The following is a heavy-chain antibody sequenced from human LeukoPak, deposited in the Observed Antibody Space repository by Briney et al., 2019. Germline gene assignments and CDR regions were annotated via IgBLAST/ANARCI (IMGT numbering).Heavy chain of an antibody. V-gene: IGHV4-59*01. CDR2: IYHSGRT. CDR1: GGSISTYY. Sequence: SETLSLTCTVSGGSISTYYWNWIRQPPGKGLEWIGHIYHSGRTNYNPSLKSRVTISVDTSKNEFSLKLSSVTAADTAVYFCARGSYCSGGTCMFDYWGQGTLVTVSS. CDR3: ARGSYCSGGTCMFDY. J-gene: IGHJ4*02. D-gene: IGHD2-15*01.